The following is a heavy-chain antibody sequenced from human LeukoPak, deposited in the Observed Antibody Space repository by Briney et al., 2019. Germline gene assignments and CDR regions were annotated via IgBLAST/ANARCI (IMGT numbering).Heavy chain of an antibody. CDR3: ARDEGSVVIGATDY. CDR2: IYYSGST. D-gene: IGHD2-15*01. CDR1: GGSISSYY. Sequence: PSETLSLTCTVSGGSISSYYWSWIRQPPGKGLEWIGYIYYSGSTNYNPSLKSRVTISVDTSKNQFSLKLSSVTAADTAVYYCARDEGSVVIGATDYWGQGTLVTVSS. J-gene: IGHJ4*02. V-gene: IGHV4-59*01.